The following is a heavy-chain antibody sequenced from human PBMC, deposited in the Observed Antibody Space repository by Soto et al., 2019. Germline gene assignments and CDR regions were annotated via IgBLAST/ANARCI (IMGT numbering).Heavy chain of an antibody. J-gene: IGHJ4*02. Sequence: SLRLSFAASGFTFSTYGMHWVRQAPGMGLERVAVISYDGSNKYYADSVKGRFTISRDNSKNTLYLQMNSLRAEDTAVYYCAKSGQWLATHSSYFDYWGQGT. CDR2: ISYDGSNK. CDR1: GFTFSTYG. V-gene: IGHV3-30*18. CDR3: AKSGQWLATHSSYFDY. D-gene: IGHD6-19*01.